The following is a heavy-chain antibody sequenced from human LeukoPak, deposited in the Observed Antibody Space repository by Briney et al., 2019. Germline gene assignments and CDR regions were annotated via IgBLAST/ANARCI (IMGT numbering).Heavy chain of an antibody. V-gene: IGHV3-21*01. CDR1: GFTFSSYG. CDR3: ARDGDYYDSSGYYSY. D-gene: IGHD3-22*01. Sequence: GGSLRLSCAASGFTFSSYGMHWVRQAPGKGLEWVSSISSGGNYIYYADSMKGRFTISRDNAKNSLYLQMNSLRGEDTAVYYCARDGDYYDSSGYYSYWGQGTLVTVSS. CDR2: ISSGGNYI. J-gene: IGHJ4*02.